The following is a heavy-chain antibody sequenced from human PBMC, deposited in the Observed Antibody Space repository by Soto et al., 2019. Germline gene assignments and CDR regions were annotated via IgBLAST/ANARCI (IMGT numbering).Heavy chain of an antibody. V-gene: IGHV5-51*01. CDR1: GYSFASYW. D-gene: IGHD3-10*01. J-gene: IGHJ6*02. CDR3: DRHLRGYGMDV. CDR2: IHPGDSDT. Sequence: GESLKISCKVSGYSFASYWIGWVRQMPGKGLEWLAIIHPGDSDTIYSPSFQGQVTISADKSISTAYLQWTSVKASDTAIYYCDRHLRGYGMDVWGQGSTVTVSS.